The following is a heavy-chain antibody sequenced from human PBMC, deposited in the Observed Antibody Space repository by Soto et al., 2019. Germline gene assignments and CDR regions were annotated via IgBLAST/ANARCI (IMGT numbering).Heavy chain of an antibody. CDR1: GFTFSSVA. CDR2: IDASGVT. V-gene: IGHV3-23*01. D-gene: IGHD3-22*01. J-gene: IGHJ4*02. CDR3: ARDSDYYDSSGSFDY. Sequence: QPGGSLRLSCAASGFTFSSVAMTWARQAPGKGLEWVSTIDASGVTYYADSVKGHFTISRDNSKNTLYLQMNSLRAEDTAVYYCARDSDYYDSSGSFDYRGQGTLVTVSS.